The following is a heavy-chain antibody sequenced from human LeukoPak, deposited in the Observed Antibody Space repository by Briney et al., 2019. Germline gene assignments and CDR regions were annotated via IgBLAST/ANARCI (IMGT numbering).Heavy chain of an antibody. CDR3: ARGGYSSGWYADHFDY. CDR1: GFTFSSYW. Sequence: PGGSLRLSCAASGFTFSSYWMSWVRQAPGQGLEWVANIKQDGSEKYYVDSVKGRFTISRDNAKNSLYLQMNSLRAEDTAVYYCARGGYSSGWYADHFDYWGQGTLVTVSS. D-gene: IGHD6-19*01. J-gene: IGHJ4*02. V-gene: IGHV3-7*01. CDR2: IKQDGSEK.